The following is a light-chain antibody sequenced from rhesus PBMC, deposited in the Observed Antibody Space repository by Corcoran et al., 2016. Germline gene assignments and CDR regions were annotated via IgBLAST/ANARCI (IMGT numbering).Light chain of an antibody. CDR1: QGISSY. CDR2: DAS. Sequence: DIQMTQSPSSLSASVGDTVTITCRASQGISSYLNWFQQKPGKAPNLLICDASSLESGVPSRFSGRGSGTDFTLTISSLQPEDFAAYYCLQHTSYPLTFGGGTKVEIK. J-gene: IGKJ4*01. CDR3: LQHTSYPLT. V-gene: IGKV1-28*03.